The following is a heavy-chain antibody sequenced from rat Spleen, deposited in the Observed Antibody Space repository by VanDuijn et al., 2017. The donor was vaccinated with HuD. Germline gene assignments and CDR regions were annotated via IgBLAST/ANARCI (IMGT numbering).Heavy chain of an antibody. V-gene: IGHV5-25*01. CDR3: TTDRGVVLRGYFDY. Sequence: EVQLVESGGGLVQPGRSMKLSCAASGFTFSNYYMAWVRQAPTKGLEWVASISTGGGNTYYRDSVKGRFTISRDNAKSSLYLQMDSLRSEDTATYYCTTDRGVVLRGYFDYWGQGVMVTVSS. CDR1: GFTFSNYY. D-gene: IGHD1-11*01. J-gene: IGHJ2*01. CDR2: ISTGGGNT.